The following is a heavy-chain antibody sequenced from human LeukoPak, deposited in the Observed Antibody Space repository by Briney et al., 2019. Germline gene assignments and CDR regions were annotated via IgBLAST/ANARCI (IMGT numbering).Heavy chain of an antibody. CDR2: TYPGDSDT. CDR3: ARRIGSGWRFDY. Sequence: GESLKISCKGSGYRFTNYWIGWVRQMPGKGLEWMGITYPGDSDTTYSPSFQGQVTISADRSISTAYLQWSSLKASDTAMYYCARRIGSGWRFDYWGQGTLVTVSS. D-gene: IGHD6-19*01. CDR1: GYRFTNYW. V-gene: IGHV5-51*01. J-gene: IGHJ4*02.